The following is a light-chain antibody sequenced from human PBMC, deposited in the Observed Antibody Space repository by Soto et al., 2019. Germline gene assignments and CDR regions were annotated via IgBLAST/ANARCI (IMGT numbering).Light chain of an antibody. CDR1: SSDVGAYNY. CDR2: DVS. Sequence: QSALTQPPSVSGSPRQSVSISCTGSSSDVGAYNYVSWYQQHPGEDPKLMIYDVSRRPSGVPDRFSGSKSGNTASLTISGLQAEDEADYYCCSLAGSYTVIFGGGTKLTVL. V-gene: IGLV2-11*01. CDR3: CSLAGSYTVI. J-gene: IGLJ2*01.